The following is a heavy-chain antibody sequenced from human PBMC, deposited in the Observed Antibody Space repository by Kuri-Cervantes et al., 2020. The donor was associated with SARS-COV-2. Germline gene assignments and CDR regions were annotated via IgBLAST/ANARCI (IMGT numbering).Heavy chain of an antibody. CDR3: AKDGGDYDFWSGYYTSGDYDAFDI. V-gene: IGHV3-30*02. D-gene: IGHD3-3*01. CDR2: IRYDGSNK. J-gene: IGHJ3*02. CDR1: GFTFSSYG. Sequence: GGSLRLSCAASGFTFSSYGMHWVRQAPGKGLEWVAFIRYDGSNKYYADSVKGRFTISRDNSKNTLYLQMNSLRAEDTAVYYCAKDGGDYDFWSGYYTSGDYDAFDIWGQGTIVTVSS.